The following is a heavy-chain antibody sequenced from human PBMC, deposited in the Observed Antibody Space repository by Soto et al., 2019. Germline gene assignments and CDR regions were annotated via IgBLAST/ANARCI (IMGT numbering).Heavy chain of an antibody. CDR2: IYYSGST. J-gene: IGHJ4*02. D-gene: IGHD4-17*01. CDR1: GGSISSYY. Sequence: PSETLSLTCTVSGGSISSYYWSWIRQPPGKGLEWIGYIYYSGSTYYNPSLKSRVTISVDTSKNQFSLKLSSVTAADTAVYYCAGTTTVTTFDYWGQGTLVTVSS. CDR3: AGTTTVTTFDY. V-gene: IGHV4-59*06.